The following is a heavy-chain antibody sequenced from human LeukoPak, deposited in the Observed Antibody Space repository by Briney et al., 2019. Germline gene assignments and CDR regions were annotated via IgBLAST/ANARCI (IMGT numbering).Heavy chain of an antibody. CDR1: GFTFSDYY. CDR2: ISSSGSTI. V-gene: IGHV3-11*01. Sequence: SGGSLRLSCAASGFTFSDYYMSWIRQAPGKGLEWVSYISSSGSTIYYADSVKGRFTISRDNAKNSLYLQMNSLRAEDTALYYCAKVRGRDRKGLVPDYFDYWGQGTLVTVSS. J-gene: IGHJ4*02. CDR3: AKVRGRDRKGLVPDYFDY. D-gene: IGHD6-19*01.